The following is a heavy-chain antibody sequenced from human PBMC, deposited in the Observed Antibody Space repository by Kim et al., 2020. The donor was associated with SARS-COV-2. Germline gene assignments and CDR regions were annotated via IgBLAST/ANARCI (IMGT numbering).Heavy chain of an antibody. D-gene: IGHD3-22*01. CDR2: ISYDGSNK. CDR1: GFTFSSYG. J-gene: IGHJ4*02. Sequence: GGSLRLSCAASGFTFSSYGMHWVRQAPGKGLEWVAVISYDGSNKYYADSVKGRFTISRDNSKNTLYLQMNSLRAEDTAVYYCAKENYYDSSGYSPGDYWGQGTLVTVSS. V-gene: IGHV3-30*18. CDR3: AKENYYDSSGYSPGDY.